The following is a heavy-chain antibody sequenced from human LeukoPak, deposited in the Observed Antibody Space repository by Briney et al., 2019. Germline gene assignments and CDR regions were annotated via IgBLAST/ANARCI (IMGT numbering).Heavy chain of an antibody. J-gene: IGHJ6*04. V-gene: IGHV3-7*03. CDR2: IKQDGSEK. Sequence: GGSLRLSCAASGFTFSSYWMSWVRQAPGKGLEWVANIKQDGSEKYYVDSVKGRFTISRDNAKTSLYLQMNSLRAEDTAVYYCARVVRYCSSTSCYYRWSGMDVWGKGTTVTVSS. D-gene: IGHD2-2*01. CDR3: ARVVRYCSSTSCYYRWSGMDV. CDR1: GFTFSSYW.